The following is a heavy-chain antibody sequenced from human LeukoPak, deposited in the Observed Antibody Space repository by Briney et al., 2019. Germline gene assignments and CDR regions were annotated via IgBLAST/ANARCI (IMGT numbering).Heavy chain of an antibody. CDR2: IGTSGANT. J-gene: IGHJ4*02. CDR1: GFTFNNYG. V-gene: IGHV3-23*01. Sequence: GGSLRLSCAASGFTFNNYGMGWVRQTPGKGLEWVATIGTSGANTYHADSVKGRFTISRDNSKSTLYLQVNSLRAEDTAVYHCAKKSGDHFHFDFWGQGTLVTVSS. D-gene: IGHD2-21*01. CDR3: AKKSGDHFHFDF.